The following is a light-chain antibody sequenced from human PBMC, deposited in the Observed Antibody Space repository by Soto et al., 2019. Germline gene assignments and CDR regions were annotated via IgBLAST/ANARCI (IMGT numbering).Light chain of an antibody. J-gene: IGKJ2*01. V-gene: IGKV2-28*01. CDR2: LGS. CDR1: QSLLHSNGYNY. CDR3: MQALQTPYT. Sequence: DLVMTQSPLSLPVTPGEPASISCRSSQSLLHSNGYNYSDWYLQKPGQSPQLLIYLGSDRASGVPDRFSGSGSGTDFTPKILRVEPNDVEVYYCMQALQTPYTFGQGTKLEIK.